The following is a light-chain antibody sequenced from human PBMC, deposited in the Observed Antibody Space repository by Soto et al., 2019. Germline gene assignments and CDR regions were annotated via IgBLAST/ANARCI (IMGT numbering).Light chain of an antibody. V-gene: IGKV3-20*01. CDR2: GAS. CDR3: QQYGSF. Sequence: EIVLTQSPGTLSLSPGERATLSCTASQSVSSSYLAWYQQKPGQAPRLLIYGASSRATGIPDRFSGSGSGTDFTLTISRLEPEDFAVYYCQQYGSFFGPGTKVDIK. CDR1: QSVSSSY. J-gene: IGKJ3*01.